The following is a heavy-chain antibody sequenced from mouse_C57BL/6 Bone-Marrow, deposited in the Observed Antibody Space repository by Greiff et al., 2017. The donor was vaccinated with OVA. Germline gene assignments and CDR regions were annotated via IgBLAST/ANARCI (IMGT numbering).Heavy chain of an antibody. CDR1: GFTFSNYW. V-gene: IGHV6-3*01. CDR3: TGGLRYYAMDY. D-gene: IGHD3-1*01. Sequence: EVKLMESGGGLVQPGGSMKLSCVASGFTFSNYWMNWVRQSPEKGLEWVAQIRLKSDNYATHYAESVKGRFTISRDDSKSSVYLQMNNLRAEDTGIYYCTGGLRYYAMDYWGQGTSVTVSS. J-gene: IGHJ4*01. CDR2: IRLKSDNYAT.